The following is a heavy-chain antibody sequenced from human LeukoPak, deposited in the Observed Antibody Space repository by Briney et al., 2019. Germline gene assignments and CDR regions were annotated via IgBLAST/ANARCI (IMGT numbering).Heavy chain of an antibody. Sequence: PGGSLRLSCAASGFTFSSYWMHWVRQAPGKGLVWVSRINSDGSSTSYADSVKGRFTISRDNAKNTLYLQMNSLRAEDTAVYYGARGGNSYYDFWSGPSDAFDIWGQGTMVTVSS. CDR3: ARGGNSYYDFWSGPSDAFDI. V-gene: IGHV3-74*01. J-gene: IGHJ3*02. D-gene: IGHD3-3*01. CDR2: INSDGSST. CDR1: GFTFSSYW.